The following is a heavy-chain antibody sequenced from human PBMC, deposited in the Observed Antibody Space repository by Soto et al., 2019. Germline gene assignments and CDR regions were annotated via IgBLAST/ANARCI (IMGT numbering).Heavy chain of an antibody. J-gene: IGHJ4*02. D-gene: IGHD4-17*01. CDR3: ARDSPGYGDYVLFDY. V-gene: IGHV6-1*01. CDR1: VDSVSSNSAA. CDR2: TYYRSKWYN. Sequence: QTLSLTCGISVDSVSSNSAASNWFRQYPSRGLEWLGRTYYRSKWYNDYAVSVKSRITINPDTSKNQFSLQLNSVTPEDTAVYYCARDSPGYGDYVLFDYWGQGTLVTSPQ.